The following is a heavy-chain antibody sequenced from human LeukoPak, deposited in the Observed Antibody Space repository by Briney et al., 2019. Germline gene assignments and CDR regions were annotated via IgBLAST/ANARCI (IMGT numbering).Heavy chain of an antibody. CDR3: ARDEGFYTITDY. Sequence: GGSLRLSCAASGFTFSSYSMSWVREGPGKGVEWVSCISSSSSTIFYGDSVKGRFTISRDNAKNSLYLQMNSPRAEDTAGYYCARDEGFYTITDYWGQGTLVTASS. J-gene: IGHJ4*02. CDR1: GFTFSSYS. D-gene: IGHD3-9*01. CDR2: ISSSSSTI. V-gene: IGHV3-48*01.